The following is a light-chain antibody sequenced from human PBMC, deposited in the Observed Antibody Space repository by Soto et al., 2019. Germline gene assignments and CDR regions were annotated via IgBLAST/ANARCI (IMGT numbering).Light chain of an antibody. V-gene: IGKV3-11*01. Sequence: EIVLAQSPATLSLSPGERATLSCRASQSVSSYLAWYQQRPGQAPRLLIYDASNRATGIPARFSGSGSGTDLTLTISSLEPEDIAVYYCQQRSDWPPLTFGQGTKVDI. CDR3: QQRSDWPPLT. CDR1: QSVSSY. CDR2: DAS. J-gene: IGKJ1*01.